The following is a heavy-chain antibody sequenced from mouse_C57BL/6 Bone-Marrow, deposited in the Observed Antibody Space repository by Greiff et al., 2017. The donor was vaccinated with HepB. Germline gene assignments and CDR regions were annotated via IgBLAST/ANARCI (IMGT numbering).Heavy chain of an antibody. D-gene: IGHD1-1*01. CDR1: GYTFTSYW. CDR3: ARRDYYGSSYHFDY. J-gene: IGHJ2*01. CDR2: IHPNSGST. V-gene: IGHV1-64*01. Sequence: QVQLQQPGAELVKPGASVKLSCKASGYTFTSYWMHWVKQRPGQGLEWIGMIHPNSGSTNYNEKFKSKATLTVDKSSSTAYMQLSSLTSEDSAVYYCARRDYYGSSYHFDYWGQGTTLTVSS.